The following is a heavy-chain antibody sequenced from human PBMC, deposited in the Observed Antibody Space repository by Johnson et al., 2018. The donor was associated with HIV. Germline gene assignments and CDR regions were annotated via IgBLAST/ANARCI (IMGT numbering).Heavy chain of an antibody. CDR2: INWNGGST. Sequence: VQLVESGGGVVRPGGSLRLSCAASGFIFHEYGMTWVRQAPGKGLEWVSGINWNGGSTGYADSVKGRFTLSRDNAKNSLYVQMNSLRAEDTAVYYCAKDQWSTSWTNDAFDIWGQGTMVTVSS. V-gene: IGHV3-20*04. CDR1: GFIFHEYG. D-gene: IGHD6-13*01. CDR3: AKDQWSTSWTNDAFDI. J-gene: IGHJ3*02.